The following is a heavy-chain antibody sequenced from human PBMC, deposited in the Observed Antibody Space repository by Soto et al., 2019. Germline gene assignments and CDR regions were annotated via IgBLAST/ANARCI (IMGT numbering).Heavy chain of an antibody. J-gene: IGHJ4*02. CDR1: GFTFSSYG. CDR3: ARGEYSSSWDKLYYFDY. V-gene: IGHV3-33*01. CDR2: IWYDGSNK. Sequence: GGSLRLSCAASGFTFSSYGMHWVRQAPGKGLEWVAVIWYDGSNKYYADSVKGRFTISRDNSKNTLYLQMSSLRAEDTAVYYCARGEYSSSWDKLYYFDYWGQGTLVTVSS. D-gene: IGHD6-13*01.